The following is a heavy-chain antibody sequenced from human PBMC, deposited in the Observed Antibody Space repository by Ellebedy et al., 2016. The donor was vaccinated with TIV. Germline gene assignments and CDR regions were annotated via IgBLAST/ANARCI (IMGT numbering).Heavy chain of an antibody. CDR3: ARDDALDGESLDS. V-gene: IGHV3-23*01. D-gene: IGHD7-27*01. Sequence: GESLKISCAASGFTFANYAMTWVRQVPGKGLEWFSSIRGRDGRTSYTDSAKGRFTISRDNSKNTLFLQMNNLRVEDTAMYYCARDDALDGESLDSWGQGTLVTVSS. J-gene: IGHJ4*02. CDR2: IRGRDGRT. CDR1: GFTFANYA.